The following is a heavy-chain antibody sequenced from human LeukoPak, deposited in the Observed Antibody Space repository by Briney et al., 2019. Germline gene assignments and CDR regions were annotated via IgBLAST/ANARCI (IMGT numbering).Heavy chain of an antibody. Sequence: GGSLRLSCAASGFTFSSYGMHWVRQAPGKGLEWVAVISYDGSNKYYADSVKGRFTISRDNSKNTLYLQMNSLRAEDTAVYYCAVELELRNWGQGTMVTVSS. V-gene: IGHV3-30*03. CDR3: AVELELRN. D-gene: IGHD1-7*01. CDR2: ISYDGSNK. CDR1: GFTFSSYG. J-gene: IGHJ3*01.